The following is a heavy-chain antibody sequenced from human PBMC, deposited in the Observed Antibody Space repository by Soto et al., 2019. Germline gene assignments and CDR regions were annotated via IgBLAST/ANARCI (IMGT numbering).Heavy chain of an antibody. Sequence: PSETPSPTFAVYGGAFRGFYLSWIRQPPGKGLEWIGEINHSGSTNYNPSLKSRVTISVDTSKNQFSLKLTSVTAADTAVYYCAGHLRYLDYWGQGTLVTVSS. CDR2: INHSGST. D-gene: IGHD4-17*01. CDR1: GGAFRGFY. V-gene: IGHV4-34*01. J-gene: IGHJ4*02. CDR3: AGHLRYLDY.